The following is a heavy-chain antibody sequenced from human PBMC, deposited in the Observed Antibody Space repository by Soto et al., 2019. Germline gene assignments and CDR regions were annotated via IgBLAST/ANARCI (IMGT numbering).Heavy chain of an antibody. CDR3: AREDTWTRGFDS. CDR2: IYYSGST. Sequence: SETLSLTCTVSGCSISSSRYYWGWIRQPPGKGLEWIGSIYYSGSTYYNPSLKSRVTTSLDTSKNQFSLKLRSVTAADTAGYYCAREDTWTRGFDSWGQGTLVTVS. D-gene: IGHD1-1*01. CDR1: GCSISSSRYY. V-gene: IGHV4-39*07. J-gene: IGHJ4*02.